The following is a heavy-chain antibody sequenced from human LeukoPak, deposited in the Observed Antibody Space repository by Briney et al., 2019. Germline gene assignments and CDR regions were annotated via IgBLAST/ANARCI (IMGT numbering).Heavy chain of an antibody. J-gene: IGHJ4*02. Sequence: ASVKVSCKASGYTFTGYYINWVRQAPGQGLEWMGRINPNIGGTNYAQKFQGRVTMTTETSISTAYMELSRLRSDDTAVYYGARDLRFGGAYWGEGTLVTVSS. V-gene: IGHV1-2*06. CDR1: GYTFTGYY. CDR2: INPNIGGT. D-gene: IGHD3-10*01. CDR3: ARDLRFGGAY.